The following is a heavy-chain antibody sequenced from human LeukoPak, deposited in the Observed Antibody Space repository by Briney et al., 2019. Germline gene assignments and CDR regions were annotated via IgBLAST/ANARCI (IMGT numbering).Heavy chain of an antibody. CDR3: AQKAPYSPGYSQQ. Sequence: SETLSLTCTVSGGSISSYYWSWIRQPAGKGLEWIGRIYTSGSTNYSPSLKSRVTMSVDTSKNQFSLKLTSATAADPAVYYCAQKAPYSPGYSQQWGQGTLVTVSS. V-gene: IGHV4-4*07. CDR1: GGSISSYY. J-gene: IGHJ1*01. D-gene: IGHD2-15*01. CDR2: IYTSGST.